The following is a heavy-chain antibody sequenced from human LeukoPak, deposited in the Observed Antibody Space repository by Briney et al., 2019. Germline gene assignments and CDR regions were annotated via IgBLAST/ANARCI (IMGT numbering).Heavy chain of an antibody. D-gene: IGHD2-15*01. CDR1: GFTFSSYA. CDR3: AKVAGDCSGGSCYSGGEYYFDY. CDR2: ISGSGGST. V-gene: IGHV3-23*01. Sequence: QPGGSLRLSCAASGFTFSSYAMSWVRQAPGKGLEWVSAISGSGGSTYYADSVKGRFTISRDNSKNTLYLQMNSLRAEDTAVYYCAKVAGDCSGGSCYSGGEYYFDYWGQGTLVTVSS. J-gene: IGHJ4*02.